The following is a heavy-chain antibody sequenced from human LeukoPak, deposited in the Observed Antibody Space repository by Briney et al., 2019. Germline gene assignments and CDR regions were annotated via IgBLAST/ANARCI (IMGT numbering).Heavy chain of an antibody. J-gene: IGHJ4*02. D-gene: IGHD3-22*01. V-gene: IGHV3-74*01. CDR3: AKLLYYYDSSQPY. CDR1: GFTFSTYW. Sequence: GGSLRLSCAASGFTFSTYWMHWVRQAPGKGLVWVSRINSGGSSTTYADSVKGRFTISRDNSKNTLYLQMNSLRAEDTAVYYCAKLLYYYDSSQPYWGQGTLVTVSS. CDR2: INSGGSST.